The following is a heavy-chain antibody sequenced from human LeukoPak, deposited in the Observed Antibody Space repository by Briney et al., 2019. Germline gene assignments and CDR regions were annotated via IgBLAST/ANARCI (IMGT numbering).Heavy chain of an antibody. J-gene: IGHJ4*02. CDR2: INSDGSST. CDR1: GXTFXSYX. V-gene: IGHV3-74*01. D-gene: IGHD3-10*01. Sequence: GGSLRLSCAASGXTFXSYXXXWXXXAPGKGLVWVSRINSDGSSTSYADXVKGRFTISRDNAKNTLYLQMNSLRAEDTAVYYCARVRLLWFGGGFDYWGQGTLVTVSS. CDR3: ARVRLLWFGGGFDY.